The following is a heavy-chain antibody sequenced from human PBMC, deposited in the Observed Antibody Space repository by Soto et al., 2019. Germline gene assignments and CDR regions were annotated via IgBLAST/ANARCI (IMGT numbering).Heavy chain of an antibody. D-gene: IGHD3-9*01. V-gene: IGHV2-26*01. CDR1: GFSLSNARMG. CDR2: IFSNDEK. CDR3: ARIRGLYYDILTGYQNYYYYYMDV. J-gene: IGHJ6*03. Sequence: GSGPTLVNPTETLTLTCTVSGFSLSNARMGVSWIRQPPGKALEWLAHIFSNDEKSYSTSLKSRLTISKDTSKSQVVLTMTNMDPVDTATYYCARIRGLYYDILTGYQNYYYYYMDVWGKGTTVTVSS.